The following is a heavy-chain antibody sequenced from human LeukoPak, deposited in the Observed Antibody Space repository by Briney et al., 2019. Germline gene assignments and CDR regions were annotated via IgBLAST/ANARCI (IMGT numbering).Heavy chain of an antibody. CDR2: INGAGSNT. CDR1: GVTFSNYA. Sequence: GGSLRLSCAASGVTFSNYAMTWVRQAPGKGLEWVSSINGAGSNTYYADSVKGRFTISRDNSKNTLYLQMNSLRAEDTAVYYCAKPGIAAAPTGDFDYWGQGTLVTVSS. V-gene: IGHV3-23*01. D-gene: IGHD6-13*01. J-gene: IGHJ4*02. CDR3: AKPGIAAAPTGDFDY.